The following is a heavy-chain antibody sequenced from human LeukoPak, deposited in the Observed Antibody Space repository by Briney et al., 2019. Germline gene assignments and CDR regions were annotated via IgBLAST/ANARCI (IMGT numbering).Heavy chain of an antibody. D-gene: IGHD4-17*01. Sequence: PSETLSLTCAVYGGSLSGYYWSWIRQPPGKGLEWIGEINHSGSTNYNPSLESRVTILVDSSKNQFSLKLSSVTAADTAVYYCARGHSPVTTKVSYFQHWGQGTLVTVSS. CDR1: GGSLSGYY. V-gene: IGHV4-34*01. J-gene: IGHJ1*01. CDR3: ARGHSPVTTKVSYFQH. CDR2: INHSGST.